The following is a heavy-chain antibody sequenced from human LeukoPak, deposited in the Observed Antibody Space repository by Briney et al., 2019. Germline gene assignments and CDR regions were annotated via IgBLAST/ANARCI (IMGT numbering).Heavy chain of an antibody. CDR3: AKDRYQLPYGWFDP. V-gene: IGHV3-23*01. CDR2: ISGSDDRR. CDR1: GFTFSSYA. D-gene: IGHD2-2*02. J-gene: IGHJ5*02. Sequence: GGSLRLSCAASGFTFSSYAMSWVRQAPGKGLEWVSGISGSDDRRYYADSVKGRFIISRDNSKNTLYLQMLGPRAEDTAVYYCAKDRYQLPYGWFDPWGQGTLVTVSS.